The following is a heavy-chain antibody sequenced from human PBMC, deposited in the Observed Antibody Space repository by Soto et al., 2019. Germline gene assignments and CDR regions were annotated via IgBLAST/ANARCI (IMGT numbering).Heavy chain of an antibody. Sequence: ASVKVSFKASGYTFTSYGISWVRQAPGQGLEWMGWISAYNGNTNYAQKLQGRVTMTTDTSTSTAYMELRSLRSDDTAVYYCARGNTTYDFWSGYYPPGAFDIWAQRTMVTVSS. D-gene: IGHD3-3*01. J-gene: IGHJ3*02. CDR1: GYTFTSYG. V-gene: IGHV1-18*01. CDR2: ISAYNGNT. CDR3: ARGNTTYDFWSGYYPPGAFDI.